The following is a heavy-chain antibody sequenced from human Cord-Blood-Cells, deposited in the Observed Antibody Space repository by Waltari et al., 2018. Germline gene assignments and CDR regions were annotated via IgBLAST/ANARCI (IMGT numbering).Heavy chain of an antibody. Sequence: QVQLVQSGAEVKKPGSSVKVSCKASGGTFSSYAISWVRPAPGQGLEWMGRIIPILGIANYAQKFQGRVTITADKSTSTAYMELSSLRSEDTAVYYCASQTCSTSCYNWFDPWGQGTLVTVSS. J-gene: IGHJ5*02. CDR2: IIPILGIA. CDR3: ASQTCSTSCYNWFDP. D-gene: IGHD2-2*01. CDR1: GGTFSSYA. V-gene: IGHV1-69*09.